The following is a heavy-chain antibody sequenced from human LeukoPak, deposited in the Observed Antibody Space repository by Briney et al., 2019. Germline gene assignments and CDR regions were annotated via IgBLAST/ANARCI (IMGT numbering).Heavy chain of an antibody. CDR1: GYIFTAYY. J-gene: IGHJ4*02. Sequence: ASVTVSCKASGYIFTAYYIHWVRQAPGQGLEWMGWINPNSGGTNYAQKFQGRVTMTTDTSISTVYMELSGLRSDDTAVYYCARTTKFMLVTGLGYWGQGTLVTVSS. D-gene: IGHD3-9*01. CDR2: INPNSGGT. CDR3: ARTTKFMLVTGLGY. V-gene: IGHV1-2*02.